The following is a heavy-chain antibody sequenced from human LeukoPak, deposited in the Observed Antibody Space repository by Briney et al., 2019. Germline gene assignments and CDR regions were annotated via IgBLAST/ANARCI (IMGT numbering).Heavy chain of an antibody. V-gene: IGHV3-30-3*01. D-gene: IGHD3-3*01. CDR1: GFTFSSYP. CDR2: ISYDGSNK. Sequence: PGRSLRLSCAASGFTFSSYPMHWVRQAPGRGLEWVAVISYDGSNKYYADSVKGRFTVSRDNSKNTLYLQMNSLRAEDTAVYYCAKDIGTYYDFWSGRDYWGQGTLVTVSS. J-gene: IGHJ4*02. CDR3: AKDIGTYYDFWSGRDY.